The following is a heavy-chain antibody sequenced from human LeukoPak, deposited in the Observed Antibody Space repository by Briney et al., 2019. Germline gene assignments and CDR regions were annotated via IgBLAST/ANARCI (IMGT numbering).Heavy chain of an antibody. CDR2: INPNSGGT. Sequence: GASVKVSCKASGYTFTGYYMHWVRQAPGQGLEWMGWINPNSGGTNYAQKLQGRVTMTRDTSISTAYMELSRLRSDDTAVYYCASRWGESYLVPYYYYYMDVWAKGPRSPSP. D-gene: IGHD2-21*01. CDR3: ASRWGESYLVPYYYYYMDV. V-gene: IGHV1-2*02. CDR1: GYTFTGYY. J-gene: IGHJ6*03.